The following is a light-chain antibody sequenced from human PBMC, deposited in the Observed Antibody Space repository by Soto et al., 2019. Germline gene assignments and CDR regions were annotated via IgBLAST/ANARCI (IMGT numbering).Light chain of an antibody. CDR1: QGISSY. V-gene: IGKV1-8*01. J-gene: IGKJ1*01. Sequence: AIRMTQSPSSLSASTGDRVTITCRASQGISSYLAWYQQKPGKAPKLLIYAASTLQSGVPSRFSGSGSGTDFTLTISCLQSEDFETYYCQQYYSYPQTFGQGTKV. CDR3: QQYYSYPQT. CDR2: AAS.